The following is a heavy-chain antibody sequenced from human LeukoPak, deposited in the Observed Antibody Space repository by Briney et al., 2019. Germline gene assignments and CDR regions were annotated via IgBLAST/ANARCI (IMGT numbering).Heavy chain of an antibody. J-gene: IGHJ4*02. D-gene: IGHD3-3*01. Sequence: GGSLRLSCAASGFTFSSYGMHWVRQAPGKGLEWVSAISGSGGSTYYADSVKGRFAISRDNSKNTLYLQMNSLRAEDTAVYYCAKGVLRFLEGNFDYWGQGTLVTVSS. CDR2: ISGSGGST. CDR1: GFTFSSYG. CDR3: AKGVLRFLEGNFDY. V-gene: IGHV3-23*01.